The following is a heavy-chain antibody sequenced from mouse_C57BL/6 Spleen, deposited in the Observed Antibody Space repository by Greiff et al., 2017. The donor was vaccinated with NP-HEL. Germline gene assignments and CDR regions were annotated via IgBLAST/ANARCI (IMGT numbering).Heavy chain of an antibody. Sequence: QVQLQQSGAELVRPGASVTLSCKASGYTFTDYEMHWVKQTPVHGLEWIGAIDPETGGTAYNQKFKGKAILTADKSSSAAYMELRSLTSEDSAVYYCTRNPIITTGGFDVWGTGTTVTVSS. CDR2: IDPETGGT. J-gene: IGHJ1*03. CDR1: GYTFTDYE. CDR3: TRNPIITTGGFDV. D-gene: IGHD1-1*01. V-gene: IGHV1-15*01.